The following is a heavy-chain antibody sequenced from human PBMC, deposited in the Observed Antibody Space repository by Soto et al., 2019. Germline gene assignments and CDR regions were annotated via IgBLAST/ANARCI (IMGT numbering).Heavy chain of an antibody. CDR1: GGSISSYY. J-gene: IGHJ4*02. Sequence: SETLSLTCTVSGGSISSYYWSWIRQPPGKGLEWIGYIYYSGSTNYNPSLKSRVTISVDTSKNQFSLKLSSVTAADTAVYYCARTRDDFDYWGQGTLVTGSS. D-gene: IGHD2-21*02. V-gene: IGHV4-59*01. CDR3: ARTRDDFDY. CDR2: IYYSGST.